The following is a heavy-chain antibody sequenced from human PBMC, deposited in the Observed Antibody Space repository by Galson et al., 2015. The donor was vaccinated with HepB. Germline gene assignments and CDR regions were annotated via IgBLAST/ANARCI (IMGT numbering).Heavy chain of an antibody. Sequence: SLRLSCAASGFTFSSYAMHWVRQAPGKGLEYVSAISSNGGSTYYADSVKGRFTISRDNSKNTLYLQMSSLRAEDTAVYYCVKEERPGIAVAGTLDPWGQGTLVTVSS. CDR1: GFTFSSYA. CDR2: ISSNGGST. D-gene: IGHD6-19*01. V-gene: IGHV3-64D*06. CDR3: VKEERPGIAVAGTLDP. J-gene: IGHJ5*02.